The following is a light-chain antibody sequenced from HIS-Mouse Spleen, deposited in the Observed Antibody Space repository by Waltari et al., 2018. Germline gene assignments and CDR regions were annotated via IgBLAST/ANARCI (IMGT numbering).Light chain of an antibody. V-gene: IGLV2-23*01. J-gene: IGLJ1*01. Sequence: QSALTQPASVSGSPGQSITISCTGTSSDVGSYNLVSWYQQHPGKAPKLLIYEGSKGPSGVSNRFSGSKSCNTASLTISGLQAEDEADYYCCSYAGSREVFGTGTKVTVL. CDR1: SSDVGSYNL. CDR3: CSYAGSREV. CDR2: EGS.